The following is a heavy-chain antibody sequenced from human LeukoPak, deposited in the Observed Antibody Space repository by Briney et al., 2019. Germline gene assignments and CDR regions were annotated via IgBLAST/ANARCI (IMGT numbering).Heavy chain of an antibody. Sequence: GGSLRLSCSVSGFNFGGFAMSWVRQAPGRGLEWVSGSYVGGSPAEYPDSVRGRFTVSRDDSKNTLYLEMNSLRVEDTAVYYCAKDLMYDDGRWEFDAWGQGTVVTVSS. CDR2: SYVGGSPA. V-gene: IGHV3-23*03. CDR1: GFNFGGFA. D-gene: IGHD5-24*01. J-gene: IGHJ5*02. CDR3: AKDLMYDDGRWEFDA.